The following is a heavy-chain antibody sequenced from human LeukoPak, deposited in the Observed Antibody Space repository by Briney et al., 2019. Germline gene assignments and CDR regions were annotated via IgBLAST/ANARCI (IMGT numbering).Heavy chain of an antibody. CDR1: DGSFSGYY. D-gene: IGHD3-22*01. CDR2: INHSGST. J-gene: IGHJ5*02. V-gene: IGHV4-34*01. CDR3: ARGRYYDSSGSNWFDP. Sequence: SETLSLTCAAYDGSFSGYYWSWIRQPPGKGLEWIRDINHSGSTNYNPSLKSRVTISVDTSKNQFSLKLNSVTAADTAVYYCARGRYYDSSGSNWFDPWGQGTLVTVSS.